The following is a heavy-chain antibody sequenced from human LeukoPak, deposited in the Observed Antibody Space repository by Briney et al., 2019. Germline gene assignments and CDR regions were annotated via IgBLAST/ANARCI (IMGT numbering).Heavy chain of an antibody. D-gene: IGHD1-1*01. J-gene: IGHJ4*02. CDR3: ARIRSHRTRYFDY. CDR1: GGSFSGYY. V-gene: IGHV4-34*01. Sequence: SETLSLTCAVYGGSFSGYYWSWIRQPPGKGLEGIGEINHSGSTNYNPSLKSRVTMSVDTSKTQFSLKLSSVTAADTAVYYCARIRSHRTRYFDYWGQGTLVPVSS. CDR2: INHSGST.